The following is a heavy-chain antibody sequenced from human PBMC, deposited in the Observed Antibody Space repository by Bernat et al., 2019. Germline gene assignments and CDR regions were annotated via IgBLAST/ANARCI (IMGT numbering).Heavy chain of an antibody. D-gene: IGHD6-19*01. CDR1: GYTFTHHG. CDR3: ARDPSNTSGWYAYFDS. J-gene: IGHJ4*02. CDR2: ISGYNGDT. Sequence: QVQLVQSGTEVKKPGASVRVSCKTSGYTFTHHGIGWVRQAPGQGLEWLGWISGYNGDTIYAQRLQGRVTMTTYTPTNTAYMELTSLRPDDTDVYYCARDPSNTSGWYAYFDSWGQGTLVTVSS. V-gene: IGHV1-18*01.